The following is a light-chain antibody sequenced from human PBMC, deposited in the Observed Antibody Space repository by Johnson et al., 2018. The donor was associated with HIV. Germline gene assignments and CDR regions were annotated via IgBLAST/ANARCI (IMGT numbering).Light chain of an antibody. J-gene: IGLJ1*01. Sequence: QAVLTQPPSVSAAPGQKVTISCSGSSSNIENNYVSWYQQLPGTAPKLLIYDNNKRPSGIPDQFSGSKSGTSATLGITGLQTGDEADYCCGTWDSSLRTGFFGTGTKVTVL. CDR2: DNN. CDR1: SSNIENNY. CDR3: GTWDSSLRTGF. V-gene: IGLV1-51*01.